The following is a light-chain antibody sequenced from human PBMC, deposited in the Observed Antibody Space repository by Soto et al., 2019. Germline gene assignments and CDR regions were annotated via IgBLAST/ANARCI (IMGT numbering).Light chain of an antibody. CDR3: QQSFIAPWT. V-gene: IGKV1-39*01. CDR1: QSISSY. J-gene: IGKJ1*01. CDR2: ASS. Sequence: DIPMTQSPSSLSASVGDRVSITCRASQSISSYLNWYQQKPGKVPKLLIYASSSLQSGVPSRFSGSGSGTDFTLTISSLQPEDFATYYCQQSFIAPWTFGQGTKVEIK.